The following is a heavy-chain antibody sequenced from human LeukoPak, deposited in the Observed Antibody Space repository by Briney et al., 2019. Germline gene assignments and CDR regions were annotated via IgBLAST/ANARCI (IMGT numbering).Heavy chain of an antibody. Sequence: ASVKVSCKASGYTFTGYYMHWVRQAPGQGLEWMGWINPNSGGTNYAQKFQGRVTMTRDTSISTAYMELSRLRSDDTAVYYCARGFGTLRYFDWLLNYWGQGTLVTVSS. J-gene: IGHJ4*02. D-gene: IGHD3-9*01. CDR3: ARGFGTLRYFDWLLNY. CDR2: INPNSGGT. V-gene: IGHV1-2*02. CDR1: GYTFTGYY.